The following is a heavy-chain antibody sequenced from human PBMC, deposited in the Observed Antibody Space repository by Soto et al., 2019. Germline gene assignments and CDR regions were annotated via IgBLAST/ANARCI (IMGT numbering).Heavy chain of an antibody. CDR3: AHRPSYCSGGSCHSGCDY. J-gene: IGHJ4*02. V-gene: IGHV2-5*02. D-gene: IGHD2-15*01. Sequence: QITLKESGPTLVKPTQTLTLTCTFSGFSLSTSGVGVGWIRQPPGKALEWLALIYWDDDKRYSPSLKSRLTITKDTSKYRVVLTMHHMAPVETATYYCAHRPSYCSGGSCHSGCDYWGQGTLVTVSS. CDR2: IYWDDDK. CDR1: GFSLSTSGVG.